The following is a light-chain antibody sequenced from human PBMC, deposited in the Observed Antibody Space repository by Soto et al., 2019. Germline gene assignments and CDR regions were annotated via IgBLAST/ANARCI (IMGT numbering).Light chain of an antibody. CDR1: QSVNDY. CDR3: QQSFSTPYS. J-gene: IGKJ2*03. V-gene: IGKV1-39*01. Sequence: DFQVTQSPSSLSASVGDRVTITCRASQSVNDYINWYQQRPGKAPRLLIYAASTLHSGVRSRFSGSGFGTAFYLTITSLQPEDFATYYCQQSFSTPYSFGRGTKLEIK. CDR2: AAS.